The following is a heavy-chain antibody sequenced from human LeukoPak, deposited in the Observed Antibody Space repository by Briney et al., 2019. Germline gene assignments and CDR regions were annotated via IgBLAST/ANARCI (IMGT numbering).Heavy chain of an antibody. V-gene: IGHV4-30-4*01. Sequence: SETLSLTCTVSGGSISSGDYYWGWIRQPPGKGLGWIGSIYYSGSTYYNPSRKSRVTISVDTSKNQFSMKLSSVTAADTAVYYCARYSIRYLFSLSYWGQGTLVTVSS. D-gene: IGHD3-9*01. CDR1: GGSISSGDYY. J-gene: IGHJ4*02. CDR2: IYYSGST. CDR3: ARYSIRYLFSLSY.